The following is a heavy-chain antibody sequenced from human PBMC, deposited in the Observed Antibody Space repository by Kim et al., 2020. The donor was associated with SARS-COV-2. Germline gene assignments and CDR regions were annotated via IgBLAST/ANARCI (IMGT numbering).Heavy chain of an antibody. D-gene: IGHD5-12*01. J-gene: IGHJ3*02. Sequence: ASVKVSCKVSGYTLTELSMHWVRQAPGKGLEWMGGFDPEDGETIYAQKFQGRVTMTEDTSTDTAYMELSSLRSEDTAVYYCATAGYSGYDPDDAFDIWGQGTMVTVSS. CDR1: GYTLTELS. CDR3: ATAGYSGYDPDDAFDI. CDR2: FDPEDGET. V-gene: IGHV1-24*01.